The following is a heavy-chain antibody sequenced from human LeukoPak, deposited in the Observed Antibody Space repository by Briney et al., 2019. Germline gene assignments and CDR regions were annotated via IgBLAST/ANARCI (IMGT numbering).Heavy chain of an antibody. Sequence: PGESLRLSCAASGFTFGDYAMHWVRQAPGKGLEWVSGISWNSGSIGYADSVKGRFTISRDNAKNSLYLQMNSLRAEDTALYYCARGDGYNSRLVDYWGQGTLVTVSS. CDR2: ISWNSGSI. CDR3: ARGDGYNSRLVDY. D-gene: IGHD5-24*01. J-gene: IGHJ4*02. CDR1: GFTFGDYA. V-gene: IGHV3-9*01.